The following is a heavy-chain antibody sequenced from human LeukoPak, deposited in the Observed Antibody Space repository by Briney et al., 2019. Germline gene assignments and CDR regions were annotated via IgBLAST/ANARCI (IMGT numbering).Heavy chain of an antibody. CDR1: GYTLTDYY. CDR2: MNPNTGDT. V-gene: IGHV1-2*02. J-gene: IGHJ6*03. D-gene: IGHD4-17*01. CDR3: AREEYGDYRYYYYYYMDV. Sequence: GASVKVSCKASGYTLTDYYIHWVRQAPGQGLEWMGWMNPNTGDTNYAQKFQGRVTMTRGTSISTSYTELNSLRFDDPAVDYCAREEYGDYRYYYYYYMDVWGEGTTVTVSS.